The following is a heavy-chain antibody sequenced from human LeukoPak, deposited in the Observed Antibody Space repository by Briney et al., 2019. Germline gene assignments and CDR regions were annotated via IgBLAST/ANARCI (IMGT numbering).Heavy chain of an antibody. CDR3: ARGGSDFWSGSGGGLFDY. CDR1: GGSFSGYY. CDR2: INHSGST. Sequence: SETLSLTCAVYGGSFSGYYWSWIRQPPGKGLEWIGEINHSGSTNYNPSLKSRVTISLDTSKNQFSLKLSSVTAADTALYYCARGGSDFWSGSGGGLFDYWGQGTLVTVSS. V-gene: IGHV4-34*01. D-gene: IGHD3-3*01. J-gene: IGHJ4*02.